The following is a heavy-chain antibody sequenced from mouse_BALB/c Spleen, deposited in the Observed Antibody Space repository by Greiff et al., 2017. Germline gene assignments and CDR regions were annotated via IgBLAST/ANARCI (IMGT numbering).Heavy chain of an antibody. CDR3: ARRSDYSNYGAMDY. J-gene: IGHJ4*01. V-gene: IGHV1-9*01. D-gene: IGHD2-5*01. Sequence: QVQLQQSGAELMKPGASVKISCKATGYTFSSYWIEWVKQRPGHGLEWIGEILPGSGSTNYNEKFKGKATFTADTSSNTAYMQLSSLTSEDSAVYYCARRSDYSNYGAMDYWGQGTSVTVSS. CDR2: ILPGSGST. CDR1: GYTFSSYW.